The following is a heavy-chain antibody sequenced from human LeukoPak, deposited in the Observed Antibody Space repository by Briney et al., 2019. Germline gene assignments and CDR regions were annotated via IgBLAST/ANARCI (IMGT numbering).Heavy chain of an antibody. D-gene: IGHD3-10*01. CDR3: ARGRPTPPQGVYHPHNYYFDY. CDR1: GFTFSSYG. Sequence: GGSLRLSCAASGFTFSSYGMHWVRQAPGKGLEWVAVIWYDGSNKYYADSVKGRFTISRDNSKNTLYLQMNSLRAEDTAVYYCARGRPTPPQGVYHPHNYYFDYWGQGTLVTVSS. CDR2: IWYDGSNK. J-gene: IGHJ4*02. V-gene: IGHV3-33*01.